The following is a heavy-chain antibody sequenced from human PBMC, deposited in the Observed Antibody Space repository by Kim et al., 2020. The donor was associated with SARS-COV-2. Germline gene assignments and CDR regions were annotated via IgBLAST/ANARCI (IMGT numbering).Heavy chain of an antibody. CDR1: GFTFSSYA. CDR2: ISGSGGST. CDR3: AKDHAWFGEFTAYYFDY. Sequence: GGSLRLSCAASGFTFSSYAMSWVRQAPGKGLEWVSAISGSGGSTYYADSVKGRFTISRDNSKNTLYLQMNSLRAEDTAVYYCAKDHAWFGEFTAYYFDYWGQGTLVTVSS. J-gene: IGHJ4*02. D-gene: IGHD3-10*01. V-gene: IGHV3-23*01.